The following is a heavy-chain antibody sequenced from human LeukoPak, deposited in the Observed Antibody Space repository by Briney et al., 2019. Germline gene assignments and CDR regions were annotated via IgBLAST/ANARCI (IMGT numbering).Heavy chain of an antibody. J-gene: IGHJ4*02. CDR1: GFIFQNYA. Sequence: GGSLRLSCAASGFIFQNYAMHWVRQAPGKGLEWVSGISWNSNNIVYADSVRGRFTISRDNGENSLYLQMNSLRTEDTAFYFCAKGRGIASSGGISEYWGQGTLVTVSS. D-gene: IGHD3-16*01. V-gene: IGHV3-9*01. CDR3: AKGRGIASSGGISEY. CDR2: ISWNSNNI.